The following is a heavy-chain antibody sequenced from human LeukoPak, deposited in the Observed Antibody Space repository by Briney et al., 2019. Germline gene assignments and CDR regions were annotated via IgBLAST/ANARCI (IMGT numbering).Heavy chain of an antibody. CDR1: GYTFTSYG. D-gene: IGHD6-19*01. Sequence: ASVKVSCKASGYTFTSYGISWVRQAPGQGLEWMGWISAYNGSTNYAQKLQGRVTMTTDTSTSTAYMELRSLRSDDTAVYYCARDQFLQWLVEWRGYYYGMDVWGQGTTVTVSS. J-gene: IGHJ6*02. V-gene: IGHV1-18*01. CDR3: ARDQFLQWLVEWRGYYYGMDV. CDR2: ISAYNGST.